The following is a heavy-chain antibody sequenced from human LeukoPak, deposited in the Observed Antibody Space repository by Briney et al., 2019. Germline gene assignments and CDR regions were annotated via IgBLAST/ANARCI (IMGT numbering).Heavy chain of an antibody. CDR3: TRIPIVVVPAAQGDNWFDP. Sequence: ASVKVSCKASGYTFTGYYMHWVRQAPGQGLEWMGWINPNSGGTNYAQKFQGRVTMTRDTSISTAYMELSRLRSDDTAVYYCTRIPIVVVPAAQGDNWFDPWGQGTLLTVSS. V-gene: IGHV1-2*02. J-gene: IGHJ5*02. D-gene: IGHD2-2*01. CDR2: INPNSGGT. CDR1: GYTFTGYY.